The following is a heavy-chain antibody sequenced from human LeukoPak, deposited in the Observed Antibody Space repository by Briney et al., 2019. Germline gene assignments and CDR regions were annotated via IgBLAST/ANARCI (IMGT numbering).Heavy chain of an antibody. CDR1: GYSFTSYW. J-gene: IGHJ4*02. D-gene: IGHD3-22*01. CDR3: ARPTSNYYDSSGPFDH. Sequence: GESLKISCKGSGYSFTSYWIGWVRQMPGKGLEWMGIIYPGDSDTRYSPSFQGQVTISADKSISTAYLQWSSLKASDTAMYYCARPTSNYYDSSGPFDHWGQGTLVTVSS. V-gene: IGHV5-51*01. CDR2: IYPGDSDT.